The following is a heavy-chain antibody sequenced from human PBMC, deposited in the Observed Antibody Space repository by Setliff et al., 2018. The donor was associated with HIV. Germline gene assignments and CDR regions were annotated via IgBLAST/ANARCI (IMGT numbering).Heavy chain of an antibody. Sequence: PGGSLRLSCAASGFTFDDYAMHWVRHAPGKGLVWVSHLNSDGNNTGYADSVKGRFTISRDDAKNTLYLQMNSLRAEDTAVYYCAPIGPFPHDYSNSSFDYWGQGTLVTVSS. CDR1: GFTFDDYA. D-gene: IGHD4-4*01. CDR3: APIGPFPHDYSNSSFDY. V-gene: IGHV3-74*01. J-gene: IGHJ4*02. CDR2: LNSDGNNT.